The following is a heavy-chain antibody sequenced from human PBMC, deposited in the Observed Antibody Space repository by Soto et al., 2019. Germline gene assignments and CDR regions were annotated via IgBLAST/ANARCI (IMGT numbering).Heavy chain of an antibody. CDR1: GFSLSTTGVG. Sequence: QITLKESGPTLVKPTQTLTLTCTFSGFSLSTTGVGVGWIRQPPGKALECLALIYWDDDKRYSPSLTNRLTITKDTSTKQVVLTMTNMHPVDTGTYFCAYRPSLDWGHFDSWGQGTLVTVSS. D-gene: IGHD7-27*01. J-gene: IGHJ4*02. V-gene: IGHV2-5*02. CDR2: IYWDDDK. CDR3: AYRPSLDWGHFDS.